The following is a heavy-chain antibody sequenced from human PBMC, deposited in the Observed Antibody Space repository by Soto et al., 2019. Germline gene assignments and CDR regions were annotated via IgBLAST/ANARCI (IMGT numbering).Heavy chain of an antibody. CDR2: ISYDGSNA. V-gene: IGHV3-30*03. D-gene: IGHD4-17*01. CDR1: GITFRSYG. Sequence: QVQLVDSGGGVVQPGRSLRLSCVASGITFRSYGMQWVRQAPGKGLEWLSVISYDGSNAHYADSVKGRFTVSRDDSKDTLYLQMNNLRPEDTAVYWCATCYYGDSNYWGRGTVVSVSS. CDR3: ATCYYGDSNY. J-gene: IGHJ4*02.